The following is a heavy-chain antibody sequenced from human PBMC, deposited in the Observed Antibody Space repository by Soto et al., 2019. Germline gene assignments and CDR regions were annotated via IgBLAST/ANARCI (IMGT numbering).Heavy chain of an antibody. Sequence: GGSLRLSCAASGFTFSSYGMHWVRQAPGKGLEWVAVISYDGSNKYYADSVKGRFTISRDNSKNTLYLQMNSLRAEDTAVYYCAKVANGVPFDYWGQGTLVTVSS. CDR2: ISYDGSNK. V-gene: IGHV3-30*18. D-gene: IGHD2-8*01. J-gene: IGHJ4*02. CDR1: GFTFSSYG. CDR3: AKVANGVPFDY.